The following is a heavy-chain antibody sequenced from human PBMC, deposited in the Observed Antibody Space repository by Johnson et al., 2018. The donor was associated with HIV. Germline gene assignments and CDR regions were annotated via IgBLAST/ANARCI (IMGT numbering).Heavy chain of an antibody. CDR3: ARTSNYEYDAFDI. CDR2: IGTAGDT. Sequence: VQLVESGGGVVQPGRSLRLSCAASGFTFGDYAMHWVRQGPGKGLEWVSAIGTAGDTYYPGSVKGRFTISRENAKNSLYLQMNSLRAGDTAVYYCARTSNYEYDAFDIWGQGTMVTVSS. J-gene: IGHJ3*02. D-gene: IGHD1-7*01. CDR1: GFTFGDYA. V-gene: IGHV3-13*01.